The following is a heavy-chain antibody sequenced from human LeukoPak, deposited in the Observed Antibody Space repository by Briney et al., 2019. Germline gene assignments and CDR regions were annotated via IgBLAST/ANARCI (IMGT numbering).Heavy chain of an antibody. D-gene: IGHD3-22*01. CDR1: GFTFSTYW. V-gene: IGHV3-74*01. J-gene: IGHJ1*01. CDR2: IKKDGSRT. CDR3: AREVDGMGSGYYGG. Sequence: PGGSLRLSCAAPGFTFSTYWMHWVRQAPGKGLGWVSRIKKDGSRTNYADSVKGRFTTSRDNAKNTQYLQMSSLTAEETAVHHCAREVDGMGSGYYGGWGEGALVTVSS.